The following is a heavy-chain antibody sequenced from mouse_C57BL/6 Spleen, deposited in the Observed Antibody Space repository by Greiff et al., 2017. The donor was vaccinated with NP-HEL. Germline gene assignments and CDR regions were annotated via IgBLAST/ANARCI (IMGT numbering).Heavy chain of an antibody. Sequence: VHVKQSGPVLVKPGASVKMSCKASGYTFTDYYMNWVKQSHGKSLEWIGVINPYNGGTSYNQKFKGKATLTVDKSSSTAYMELNSLTSEDSAVYYCARDDGYYQFAYWGQGTLVTVSA. CDR2: INPYNGGT. CDR3: ARDDGYYQFAY. D-gene: IGHD2-3*01. J-gene: IGHJ3*01. CDR1: GYTFTDYY. V-gene: IGHV1-19*01.